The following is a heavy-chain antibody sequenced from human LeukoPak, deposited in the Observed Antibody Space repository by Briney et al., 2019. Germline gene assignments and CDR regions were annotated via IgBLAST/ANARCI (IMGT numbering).Heavy chain of an antibody. CDR2: INSDGSST. V-gene: IGHV3-74*01. Sequence: GGSLRLPCAASGFTFSSYWMHWVRQAPGKGLVWVSRINSDGSSTSYADSVKGRFTISRDNAKNTLYLQMNSLRAEDTAVYYCAKEGGTMIVVEDYFDYWGQGTLVTVSS. J-gene: IGHJ4*02. CDR3: AKEGGTMIVVEDYFDY. D-gene: IGHD3-22*01. CDR1: GFTFSSYW.